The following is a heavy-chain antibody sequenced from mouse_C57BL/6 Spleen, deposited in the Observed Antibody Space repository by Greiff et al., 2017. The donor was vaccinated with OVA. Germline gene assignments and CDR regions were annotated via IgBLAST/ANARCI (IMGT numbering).Heavy chain of an antibody. CDR3: ARGDYYSNYYAMDY. Sequence: QVQLQQSGAELVKPGASVKISCKASGYAFSSYWMNWVKQRPGKGLEWIGQIYPGDGDTNYNGKFKGKATLTADKSSSTAYMQLSRLTSEDSAVYFCARGDYYSNYYAMDYWGQGTSVTVSS. J-gene: IGHJ4*01. V-gene: IGHV1-80*01. D-gene: IGHD2-5*01. CDR2: IYPGDGDT. CDR1: GYAFSSYW.